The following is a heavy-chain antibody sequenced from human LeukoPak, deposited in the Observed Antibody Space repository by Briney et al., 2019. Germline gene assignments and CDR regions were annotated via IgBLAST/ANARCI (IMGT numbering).Heavy chain of an antibody. CDR2: VYASATT. D-gene: IGHD2-21*01. J-gene: IGHJ5*01. CDR3: AKTHCGGGSCDKFDS. V-gene: IGHV4-4*07. Sequence: SATLSLTCTVSGASISPYFWSWIRQPAGKRMEWIGRVYASATTYYNPSLRSRVTLSIDTSKNQFSLSLNSVTAADTAVYYCAKTHCGGGSCDKFDSWGQGILVTVSS. CDR1: GASISPYF.